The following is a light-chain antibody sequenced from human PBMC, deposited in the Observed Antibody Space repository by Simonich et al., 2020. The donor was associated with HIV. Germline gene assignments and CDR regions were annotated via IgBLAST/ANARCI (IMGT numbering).Light chain of an antibody. CDR2: EGS. J-gene: IGLJ2*01. CDR3: CSYAGSNIVV. CDR1: SGDVGSYNL. V-gene: IGLV2-23*01. Sequence: QSALTQPASVSGSPGQSITISCTGTSGDVGSYNLVSWYQQHPGKAPKLMIYEGSKRPSGVSNRFSGSKSVNTASLTISGLQAEDEADYYCCSYAGSNIVVFGGGTKLTVL.